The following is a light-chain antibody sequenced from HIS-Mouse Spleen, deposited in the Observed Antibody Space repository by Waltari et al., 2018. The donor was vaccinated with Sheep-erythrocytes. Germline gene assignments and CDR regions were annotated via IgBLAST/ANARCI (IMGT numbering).Light chain of an antibody. CDR3: CSYAGSYNHV. V-gene: IGLV2-11*01. CDR2: DVS. CDR1: SSAVGGYHY. J-gene: IGLJ1*01. Sequence: QSALTQPRSVSGSPGQPVTISCTGTSSAVGGYHYVTWYQQHPGKAPKLMIYDVSKRPSGVPDRFSGSKSGNTASLTISGLQAEDEADYYCCSYAGSYNHVFATGTKVTVL.